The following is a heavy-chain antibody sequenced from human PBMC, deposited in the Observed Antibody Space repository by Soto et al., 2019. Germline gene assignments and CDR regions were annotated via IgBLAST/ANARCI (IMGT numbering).Heavy chain of an antibody. CDR3: ARDYSSGWYWGDNWFDP. CDR2: INAGNGNT. D-gene: IGHD6-19*01. J-gene: IGHJ5*02. V-gene: IGHV1-3*01. CDR1: GYTFTSYA. Sequence: GASVKVSCKASGYTFTSYAMHWVRQAPGQRLEWMGWINAGNGNTKYSQKFQGRVTITRDTSASTAYMELSSLRSEDTAVYYCARDYSSGWYWGDNWFDPWGQGTLVTVSS.